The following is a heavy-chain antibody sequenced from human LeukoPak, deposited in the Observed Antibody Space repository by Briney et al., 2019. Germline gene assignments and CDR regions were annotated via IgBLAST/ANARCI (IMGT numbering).Heavy chain of an antibody. V-gene: IGHV4-4*07. J-gene: IGHJ4*02. CDR1: GGSIGSYY. CDR2: IYSSGIT. Sequence: PSETLSLTCSVSGGSIGSYYWSWIRQPAGKGLEWIGRIYSSGITNYNPSLKGRVTMSVDTSKNQFSLKLNSVTAADTAFYYCARVRSGSYYFDYWGQGTLVTVSS. D-gene: IGHD1-26*01. CDR3: ARVRSGSYYFDY.